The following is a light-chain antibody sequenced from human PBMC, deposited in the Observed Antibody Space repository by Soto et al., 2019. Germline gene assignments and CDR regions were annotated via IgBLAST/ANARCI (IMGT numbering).Light chain of an antibody. CDR1: KVGGES. CDR3: QVWDSSSDNPV. V-gene: IGLV3-21*04. Sequence: SSELTQPPSVSVAPGKTARVTCGGNKVGGESVNWYQQRPGQAPMVVIYYDTDRPSGIPERFSGSKSGNTATLTISGVEAGDEADYYCQVWDSSSDNPVFGGGTKLTVL. CDR2: YDT. J-gene: IGLJ2*01.